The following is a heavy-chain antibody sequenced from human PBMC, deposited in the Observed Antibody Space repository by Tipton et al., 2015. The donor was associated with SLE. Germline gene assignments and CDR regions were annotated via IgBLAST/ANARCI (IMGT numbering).Heavy chain of an antibody. CDR3: ASGDYFDY. CDR2: IHNSGTN. J-gene: IGHJ4*02. D-gene: IGHD3-10*01. CDR1: GGSISSSY. V-gene: IGHV4-59*12. Sequence: LRLSCSVSGGSISSSYWTWIRQPPGKGLEWIGYIHNSGTNSYNPSLKSRVTMTIDTSKNQFSLKLSSVTAADTAVYYCASGDYFDYWGQGTLVTVSS.